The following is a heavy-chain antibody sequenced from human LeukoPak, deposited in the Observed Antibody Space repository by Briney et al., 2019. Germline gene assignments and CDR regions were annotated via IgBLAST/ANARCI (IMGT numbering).Heavy chain of an antibody. CDR2: INQSGSA. CDR1: GESFSGHY. Sequence: SETLSLTCAVYGESFSGHYWSWIRQPPGRGLEWIGEINQSGSANYKPSLKSRVTMSVDTSKNQFSLKLTSVTAADTAVYFCARGQEDWEVIQRAVKFDFWAQGTLVTVSS. CDR3: ARGQEDWEVIQRAVKFDF. D-gene: IGHD1-26*01. J-gene: IGHJ4*02. V-gene: IGHV4-34*01.